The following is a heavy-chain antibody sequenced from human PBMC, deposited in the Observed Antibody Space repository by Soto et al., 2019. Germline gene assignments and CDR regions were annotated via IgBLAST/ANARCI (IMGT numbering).Heavy chain of an antibody. CDR1: GYTFTSYA. CDR3: ARGTPVWFDP. CDR2: INAGNGNT. D-gene: IGHD3-10*01. Sequence: QVQLVQSGAEEKKPGASVKVSCKASGYTFTSYAMHWVRQAPGQRLQRLGWINAGNGNTKYSQKFXGXVXIXXDTSASTAYMELSSLRSEDTAVYYCARGTPVWFDPWGQGTLVTVSS. J-gene: IGHJ5*02. V-gene: IGHV1-3*05.